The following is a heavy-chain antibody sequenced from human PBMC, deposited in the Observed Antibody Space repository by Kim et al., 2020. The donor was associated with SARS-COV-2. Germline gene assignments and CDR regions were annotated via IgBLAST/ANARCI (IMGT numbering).Heavy chain of an antibody. D-gene: IGHD3-10*01. Sequence: SETLSLTCTVSGGSISSSSYYWGWIRQPPGKGLEWIGSIYYSGSTYYNPSLKSRVTISVDTSKNQFSLKLSSVTAADTAVYYCARHVGVLLWFGGDDAFDIWGQGTMVTVSS. CDR1: GGSISSSSYY. CDR3: ARHVGVLLWFGGDDAFDI. J-gene: IGHJ3*02. V-gene: IGHV4-39*01. CDR2: IYYSGST.